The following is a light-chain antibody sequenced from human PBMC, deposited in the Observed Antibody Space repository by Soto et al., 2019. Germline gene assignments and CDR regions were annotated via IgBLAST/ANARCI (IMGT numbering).Light chain of an antibody. Sequence: DIQMTQSPSTLSASVGDSVTITCRASQSISPWLAWYQQKPGKAPTLPIYKATSLEGGVPSRFSGSGSGTDFNITIISLQPDDFATYYCQQYNTYPLTLGGGTKVDIK. J-gene: IGKJ4*01. CDR1: QSISPW. CDR2: KAT. CDR3: QQYNTYPLT. V-gene: IGKV1-5*03.